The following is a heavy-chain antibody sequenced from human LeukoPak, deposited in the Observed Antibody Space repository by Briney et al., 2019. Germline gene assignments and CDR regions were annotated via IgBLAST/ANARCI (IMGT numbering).Heavy chain of an antibody. Sequence: KPSETLSLTCTVSGGSISSSSFYWGWIRQPPGKGLEWIGTIYYSGSAYYNPSLKSRVIISVDTSKNHFSLKLSPVTAADTAVYFCARTSGTYNSGPFDIWGQGTMVTVSS. D-gene: IGHD1-26*01. CDR2: IYYSGSA. CDR1: GGSISSSSFY. J-gene: IGHJ3*02. CDR3: ARTSGTYNSGPFDI. V-gene: IGHV4-39*02.